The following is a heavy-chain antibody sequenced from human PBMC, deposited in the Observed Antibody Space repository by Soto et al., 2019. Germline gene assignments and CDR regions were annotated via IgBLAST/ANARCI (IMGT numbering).Heavy chain of an antibody. CDR3: ASVEDSSSWEPCDY. CDR2: ISSSSSYI. J-gene: IGHJ4*02. V-gene: IGHV3-21*01. D-gene: IGHD6-13*01. Sequence: EVQLVESGGGLVKPGGSLRLSCAASGFTFSSYSMNWVRQAPGKGLEWVSSISSSSSYIYYADSVKGRFTISRDNAENSMYLQMNSLRAEDTAVYYCASVEDSSSWEPCDYWGQGTLVTVSS. CDR1: GFTFSSYS.